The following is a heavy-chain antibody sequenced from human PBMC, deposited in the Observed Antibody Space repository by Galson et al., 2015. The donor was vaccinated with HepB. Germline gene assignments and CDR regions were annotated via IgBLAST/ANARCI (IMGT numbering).Heavy chain of an antibody. CDR2: IRRKANSYAT. Sequence: SLRLSCAASGFPFSGSAMHWVRQASGKGLEWVGRIRRKANSYATAYAASVKGRFTISGDDSKNTAYLQMNSLKTEDTAVYYCTRLGYYDSKDYWGQGTLVTVSS. CDR1: GFPFSGSA. V-gene: IGHV3-73*01. CDR3: TRLGYYDSKDY. J-gene: IGHJ4*02. D-gene: IGHD3-22*01.